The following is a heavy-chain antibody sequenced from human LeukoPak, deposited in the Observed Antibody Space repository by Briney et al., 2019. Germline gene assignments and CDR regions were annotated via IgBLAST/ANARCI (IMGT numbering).Heavy chain of an antibody. J-gene: IGHJ4*02. CDR2: IWYDGSNK. V-gene: IGHV3-33*01. CDR3: ARDGGIWYFDY. CDR1: GFTFSSYV. D-gene: IGHD3-16*01. Sequence: PGGSLRLSCAASGFTFSSYVMHWVRQAPGKGLKWVAVIWYDGSNKYYADSVKGRFTISRDNSKKTLYLQMNSLRAEDTAVYYCARDGGIWYFDYWGQGTLVTVSS.